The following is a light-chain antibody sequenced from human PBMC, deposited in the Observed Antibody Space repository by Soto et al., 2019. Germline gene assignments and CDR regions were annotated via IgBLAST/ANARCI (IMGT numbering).Light chain of an antibody. CDR1: QSINNH. V-gene: IGKV1-39*01. Sequence: DIQMTQSPSSLSASVGDRVTVTCRASQSINNHLNWYQQKPGKAPNLLIYTASNLQSGVPSRFSGRRSGTDFTLTITSLQPEDFATYYCQQSYSTPRTFGQGTKLEIK. CDR2: TAS. J-gene: IGKJ2*01. CDR3: QQSYSTPRT.